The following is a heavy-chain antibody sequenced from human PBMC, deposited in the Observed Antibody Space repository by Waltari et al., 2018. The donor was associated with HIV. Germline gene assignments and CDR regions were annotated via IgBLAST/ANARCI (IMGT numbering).Heavy chain of an antibody. CDR1: GFSLTGYY. Sequence: QVQMVQSGAEVKKHGASVKVPCKPSGFSLTGYYIHWVRQAPGQGLEWMGWIYSNTGDTNYGLQFEGRVTMTRDTSMRTAYMELRTLRSDDTALYYCARQMTFYDAFDVWGQGTVVTVSS. CDR2: IYSNTGDT. CDR3: ARQMTFYDAFDV. V-gene: IGHV1-2*02. J-gene: IGHJ3*01.